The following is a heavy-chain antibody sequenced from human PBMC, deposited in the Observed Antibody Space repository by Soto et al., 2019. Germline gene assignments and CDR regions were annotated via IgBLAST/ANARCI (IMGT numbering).Heavy chain of an antibody. CDR1: GYTFTSYY. D-gene: IGHD6-13*01. CDR2: MNPNSGNT. V-gene: IGHV1-8*01. CDR3: ARDTSAAARD. J-gene: IGHJ4*02. Sequence: QVQLVQSGAGVKKPGASVKVSGKASGYTFTSYYINWVRQATGQGLEGMGWMNPNSGNTAYAQKFQGRVTMTRNTSISTAYMELSSLRSEDTAVYYCARDTSAAARDWGQGTLVTVSS.